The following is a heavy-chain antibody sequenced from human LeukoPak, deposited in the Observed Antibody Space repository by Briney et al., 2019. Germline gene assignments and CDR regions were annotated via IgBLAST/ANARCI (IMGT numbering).Heavy chain of an antibody. Sequence: SETLSLTCAVYGGSFSGYYWSWIRQPPGKGLEWIGEINHSGSTNYNPSLKSRVTISVDTSKNQFSLKLSSVTAADTAVYYCARVNYYGSGSYRAYNWFGPWGQGTLVTVSS. CDR2: INHSGST. CDR1: GGSFSGYY. J-gene: IGHJ5*02. D-gene: IGHD3-10*01. V-gene: IGHV4-34*01. CDR3: ARVNYYGSGSYRAYNWFGP.